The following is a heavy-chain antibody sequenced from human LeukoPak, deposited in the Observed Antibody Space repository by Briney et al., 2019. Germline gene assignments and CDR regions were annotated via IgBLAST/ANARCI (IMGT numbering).Heavy chain of an antibody. CDR2: IRYDGSNK. D-gene: IGHD2-2*01. J-gene: IGHJ4*02. CDR1: GFTFSSYG. Sequence: GGSLRLSCAASGFTFSSYGMHWVRQAPGKGLEWVAFIRYDGSNKYYADSVKGRFTISRDNSKNTLYLQMNSLRAEDTAVYYCAKSGYCSSTSCYGGKYYFDYWGQGALVTVSS. CDR3: AKSGYCSSTSCYGGKYYFDY. V-gene: IGHV3-30*02.